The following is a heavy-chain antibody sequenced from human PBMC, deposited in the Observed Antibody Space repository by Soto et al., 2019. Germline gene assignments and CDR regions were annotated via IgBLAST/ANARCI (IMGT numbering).Heavy chain of an antibody. CDR3: AKDQTRVCCIEVVVNDNYGMDV. Sequence: GGSLRLSSAASGFTFSRYGIHWVRQAPGKGLEWVAVIANDGTNNYYTDSRRSRFTNSRDNSKNTLYLQMNSLRAEDTAVYNCAKDQTRVCCIEVVVNDNYGMDVWGQGTTVTVSS. D-gene: IGHD3-22*01. V-gene: IGHV3-30*18. J-gene: IGHJ6*02. CDR2: IANDGTNN. CDR1: GFTFSRYG.